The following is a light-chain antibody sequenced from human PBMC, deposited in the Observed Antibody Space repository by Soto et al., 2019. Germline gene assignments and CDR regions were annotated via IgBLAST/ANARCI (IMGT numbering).Light chain of an antibody. Sequence: EIVLTQSPDTLSLSPGERATLSCRASQSIRSERLAWYQQKPGQAPRLVIFDASNRASGMPERFSGSGSGTDSTLTIARLEPEDFAVYYCQEYDGAPITFGLGTRLEIK. CDR2: DAS. CDR1: QSIRSER. CDR3: QEYDGAPIT. J-gene: IGKJ5*01. V-gene: IGKV3-20*01.